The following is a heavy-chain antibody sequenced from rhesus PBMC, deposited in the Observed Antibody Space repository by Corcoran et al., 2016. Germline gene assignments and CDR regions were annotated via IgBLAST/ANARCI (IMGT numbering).Heavy chain of an antibody. Sequence: EVQLVESGGGLAKPGGYLRLSCAASGFPFSSSWINWVGQRPGKGLEWISVINSGGGITYYADSVKGRFTISRDNSKNTLSLQMNSLRAEDTAVYYCAKDLATVADTGDYWGQGVLVTVSS. CDR1: GFPFSSSW. CDR2: INSGGGIT. J-gene: IGHJ4*01. CDR3: AKDLATVADTGDY. D-gene: IGHD4-29*01. V-gene: IGHV3S42*01.